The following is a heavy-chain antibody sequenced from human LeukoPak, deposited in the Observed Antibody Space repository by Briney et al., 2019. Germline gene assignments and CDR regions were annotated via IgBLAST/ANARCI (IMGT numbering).Heavy chain of an antibody. D-gene: IGHD1-26*01. CDR1: GFAFSTYD. J-gene: IGHJ6*03. CDR2: ISGGSTYI. Sequence: PGGSLRLSCTASGFAFSTYDMNWVRQAPGKGLEWVSSISGGSTYIYYIDSVKGRFTISRDNAKNSLYLQMESLSAEDTAVYYCARESGIMVGDYYYYMDVRGIGTTVTVSS. V-gene: IGHV3-21*01. CDR3: ARESGIMVGDYYYYMDV.